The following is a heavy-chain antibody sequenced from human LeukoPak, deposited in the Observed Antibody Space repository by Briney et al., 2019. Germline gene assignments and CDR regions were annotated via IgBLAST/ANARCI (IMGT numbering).Heavy chain of an antibody. CDR1: GFTFNNYN. D-gene: IGHD1-26*01. J-gene: IGHJ6*03. V-gene: IGHV3-21*01. Sequence: SLXXXCAASGFTFNNYNMNWVRQAPGKALEWVSSITSSGTYIFYADSVKGRFTISRDNAKNSLYLQMNSLGPEDTAVYYCARDPYSGNYGNYYYYYMDVWGKGTTVTISS. CDR3: ARDPYSGNYGNYYYYYMDV. CDR2: ITSSGTYI.